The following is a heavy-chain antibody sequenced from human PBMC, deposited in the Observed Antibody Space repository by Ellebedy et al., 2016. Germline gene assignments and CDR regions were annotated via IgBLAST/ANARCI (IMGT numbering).Heavy chain of an antibody. CDR1: GVTFSSYA. J-gene: IGHJ4*02. CDR3: AKGPRGCGGDCYYFDY. CDR2: ISGSGGST. Sequence: GESLKISCAASGVTFSSYAMSWVRQAPGKGLEWVSAISGSGGSTYYADSVKGRFTISRDNSKNTLYLQMNSLRAEDTAVYYCAKGPRGCGGDCYYFDYWGQGTLVTVSS. V-gene: IGHV3-23*01. D-gene: IGHD2-21*02.